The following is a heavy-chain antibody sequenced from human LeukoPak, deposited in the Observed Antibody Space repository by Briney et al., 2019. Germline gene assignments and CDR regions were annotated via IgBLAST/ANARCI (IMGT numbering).Heavy chain of an antibody. CDR1: GYSFTSYW. CDR2: IYPGDSDT. J-gene: IGHJ4*02. CDR3: ARHSRSPPGDKWEPSS. V-gene: IGHV5-51*01. D-gene: IGHD1-26*01. Sequence: GESLKISCKGSGYSFTSYWIGWVRQLPGKGLEWMGIIYPGDSDTRYSPSFQGQVTISADKSISTAYLQWSSLKASDTAMYYCARHSRSPPGDKWEPSSWGQGTLVTVSS.